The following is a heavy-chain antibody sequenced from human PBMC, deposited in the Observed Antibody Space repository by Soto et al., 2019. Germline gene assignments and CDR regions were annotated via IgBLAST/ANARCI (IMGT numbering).Heavy chain of an antibody. D-gene: IGHD2-2*01. J-gene: IGHJ6*02. CDR2: IYYSGST. CDR3: ARDKGCSSTSCYFPAYYYYYGMYV. CDR1: GGSISSYY. V-gene: IGHV4-59*01. Sequence: PSETLSLTCTVSGGSISSYYWRWIRQPPGKGLEWIGYIYYSGSTNYNPSLKSRVTISVDTSKNQFSLKLSSVTAAGTAVYYCARDKGCSSTSCYFPAYYYYYGMYVWGQGTTVTVSS.